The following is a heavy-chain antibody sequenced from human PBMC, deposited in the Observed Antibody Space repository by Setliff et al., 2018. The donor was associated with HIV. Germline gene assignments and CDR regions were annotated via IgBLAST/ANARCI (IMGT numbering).Heavy chain of an antibody. CDR3: ARGGYIAARFYYFDY. V-gene: IGHV4-39*07. D-gene: IGHD6-6*01. Sequence: SETLSLTCTLSGGSVSSSGYYWGWLRQPPGQGPEWIGSVYYTGSTHYSLSLNSRVTISVDTSKNQFSLKLSSVTAAATAVYYCARGGYIAARFYYFDYWGQGLLVTVSS. CDR2: VYYTGST. J-gene: IGHJ4*02. CDR1: GGSVSSSGYY.